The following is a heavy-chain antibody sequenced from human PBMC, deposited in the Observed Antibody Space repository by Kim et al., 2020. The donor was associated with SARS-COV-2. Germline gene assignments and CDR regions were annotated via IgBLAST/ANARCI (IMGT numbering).Heavy chain of an antibody. CDR2: ISYDGSNK. D-gene: IGHD3-10*01. CDR1: GFTFSSYG. CDR3: AKESGPGSYYSWTYYHYGMDD. J-gene: IGHJ6*02. V-gene: IGHV3-30*18. Sequence: GGSLRLSCAASGFTFSSYGMHWVRQAPGKGLEWVAVISYDGSNKYYADSVKGRFNISRDNSKNTLYLQMNSLRAEDKAVYYCAKESGPGSYYSWTYYHYGMDDWGQGTTVTVSS.